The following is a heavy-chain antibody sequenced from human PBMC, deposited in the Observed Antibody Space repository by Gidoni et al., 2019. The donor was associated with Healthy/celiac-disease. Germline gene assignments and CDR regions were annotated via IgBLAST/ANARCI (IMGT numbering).Heavy chain of an antibody. CDR2: IKQDGSEK. J-gene: IGHJ3*02. D-gene: IGHD6-19*01. CDR3: ARGGSGWYPDAFDI. Sequence: ELQLVESGGGLVQPGGSLRLSCAASGFTFSSYWMSWVRQAPGKGLEWVANIKQDGSEKYYVDSVKGRFTISRDNAKNSLYLQMNSLRAEDTAVYYCARGGSGWYPDAFDIWGQGTMVTVSS. CDR1: GFTFSSYW. V-gene: IGHV3-7*03.